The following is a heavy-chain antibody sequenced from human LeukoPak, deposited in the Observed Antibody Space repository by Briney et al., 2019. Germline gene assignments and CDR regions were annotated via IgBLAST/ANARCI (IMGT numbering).Heavy chain of an antibody. V-gene: IGHV3-48*01. Sequence: PGGSLRLSCAASGFSFSSYSMNWVRQAPGKGLEWISYISSGSSTIFYADSVKGRFTISRDNAKNSLYLQMNSLRAEDTAVYYCASDSSGGSLRYWGQGTLVTVSS. J-gene: IGHJ4*02. D-gene: IGHD6-19*01. CDR3: ASDSSGGSLRY. CDR2: ISSGSSTI. CDR1: GFSFSSYS.